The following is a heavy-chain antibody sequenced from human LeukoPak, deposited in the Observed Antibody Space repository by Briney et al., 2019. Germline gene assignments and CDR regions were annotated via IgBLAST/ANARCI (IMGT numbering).Heavy chain of an antibody. CDR1: GYTLTELS. V-gene: IGHV1-18*01. CDR3: ARDKHSSWYEYYYYYGMDV. J-gene: IGHJ6*02. D-gene: IGHD6-13*01. Sequence: ASVKVSCKVSGYTLTELSMHWVRQAPGKGLEWMGWISAYNGNTNYAQKLQGRVTMTTDTSTSTAYMELRSLRSDDTAVYYCARDKHSSWYEYYYYYGMDVWGQGTTVTVSS. CDR2: ISAYNGNT.